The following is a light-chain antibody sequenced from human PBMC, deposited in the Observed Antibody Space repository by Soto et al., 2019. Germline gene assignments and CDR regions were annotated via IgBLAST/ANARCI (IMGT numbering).Light chain of an antibody. CDR1: QGINNW. V-gene: IGKV1-12*01. CDR2: AAS. J-gene: IGKJ3*01. CDR3: PLAARLPNS. Sequence: DIQMTHSPSSVSASEGDRVTITCRASQGINNWLAWYQQRPGKAPKLLIYAASSLQSGVPSRFSGSGSGTDFTLTISCLQAEDVGRYCCPLAARLPNSFGAGGNVD.